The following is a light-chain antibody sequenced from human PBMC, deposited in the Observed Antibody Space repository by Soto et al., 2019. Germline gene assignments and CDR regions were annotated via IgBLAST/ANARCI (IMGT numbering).Light chain of an antibody. J-gene: IGKJ2*01. CDR3: QQYSNWPPLHT. CDR1: QSVSSY. CDR2: DAS. Sequence: EIVMTQSPATLSVSAGVRATLSCRASQSVSSYLAWYQQKPGLPPRLLIYDASTRATGIPDRFSGSGSVTDITLTIGSLQSADFAVYYCQQYSNWPPLHTFGRGTKPEIK. V-gene: IGKV3-15*01.